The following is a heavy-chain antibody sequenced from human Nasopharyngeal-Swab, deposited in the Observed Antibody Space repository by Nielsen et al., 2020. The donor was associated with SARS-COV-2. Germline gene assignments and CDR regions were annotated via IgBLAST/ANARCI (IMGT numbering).Heavy chain of an antibody. J-gene: IGHJ4*02. Sequence: VRQAPGKGLEWVSSISSSSSYIYYADSVKGRFTISRDNAKNSLYLQMNSPRAEDTAVYYCARVAGLIAAAGDYWGQGTLVTVSS. CDR3: ARVAGLIAAAGDY. CDR2: ISSSSSYI. V-gene: IGHV3-21*01. D-gene: IGHD6-13*01.